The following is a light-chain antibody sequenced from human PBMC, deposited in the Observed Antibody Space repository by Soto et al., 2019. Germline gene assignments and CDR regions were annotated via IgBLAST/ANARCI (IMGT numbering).Light chain of an antibody. J-gene: IGKJ1*01. CDR2: DAS. V-gene: IGKV3-11*01. CDR3: QQRGNWPRTWA. CDR1: QSVSSY. Sequence: EIVLTQSPATLSLSPWERATLSFSASQSVSSYLAWYQQKPGQAPRLLIYDASLRATGIPARFTGSGSGTDFTLTISSLEPEDFAVYYCQQRGNWPRTWAFGQGTKV.